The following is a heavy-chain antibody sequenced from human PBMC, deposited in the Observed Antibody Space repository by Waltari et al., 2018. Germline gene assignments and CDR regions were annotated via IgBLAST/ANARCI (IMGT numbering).Heavy chain of an antibody. V-gene: IGHV4-39*07. CDR2: IYYSGIT. D-gene: IGHD3-16*01. CDR3: ARMGGQGYAFDI. J-gene: IGHJ3*02. CDR1: GGSISSSSYY. Sequence: QLQLQESGPGLVKPSETLSLTCTVSGGSISSSSYYWGWIRQPPGKGLEWIGSIYYSGITYYIPSLKSRVTISVDTSKNQFSLKLSSLTAADTAVYYCARMGGQGYAFDIWGQGTMVTVSS.